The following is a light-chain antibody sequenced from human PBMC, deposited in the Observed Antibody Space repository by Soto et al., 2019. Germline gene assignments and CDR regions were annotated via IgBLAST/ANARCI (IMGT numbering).Light chain of an antibody. J-gene: IGKJ1*01. CDR1: QSVSSSY. CDR3: QQYGRWWT. V-gene: IGKV3-20*01. CDR2: GAS. Sequence: EIVLTQSPGTLSLSPGERATLSCRASQSVSSSYLAWYQQKPGQAPRLIIYGASSRATGIPDRFSGSWSGTDFTLTISRLEPEDFAVYYCQQYGRWWTFGQGTKMELK.